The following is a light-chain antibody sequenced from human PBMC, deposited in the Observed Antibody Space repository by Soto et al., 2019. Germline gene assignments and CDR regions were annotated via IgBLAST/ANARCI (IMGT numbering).Light chain of an antibody. J-gene: IGKJ1*01. V-gene: IGKV3-15*01. CDR1: QSVSSN. CDR2: GAS. CDR3: QQYNNWPWT. Sequence: EIVMTQSPATLSVSPGERATLSCRASQSVSSNLAWYQQKPGQAPRLLIYGASTRATGSPARFSGSGSGTEFTLTLSSLQSEDFAVYYCQQYNNWPWTFGQGTKVEIK.